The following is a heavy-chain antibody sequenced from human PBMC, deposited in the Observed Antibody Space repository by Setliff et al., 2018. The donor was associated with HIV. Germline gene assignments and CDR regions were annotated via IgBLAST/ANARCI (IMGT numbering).Heavy chain of an antibody. Sequence: PGGSLRLSCAASGFTFSSYSMNWVRQAPGKGLEWVSSISSTSSYIYYADSVKGRFTISRDNAKNSLYLQMNSLRAEDTAVYYCARAPHKAQFLKWLRTYFDYWGQGTLVTVSS. CDR1: GFTFSSYS. CDR2: ISSTSSYI. CDR3: ARAPHKAQFLKWLRTYFDY. D-gene: IGHD3-3*01. V-gene: IGHV3-21*06. J-gene: IGHJ4*02.